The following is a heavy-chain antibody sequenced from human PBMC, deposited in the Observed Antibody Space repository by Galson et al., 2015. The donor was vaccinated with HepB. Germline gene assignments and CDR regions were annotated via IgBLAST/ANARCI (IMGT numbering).Heavy chain of an antibody. V-gene: IGHV1-8*01. D-gene: IGHD5-18*01. Sequence: SVKVSCKASGYTFTSYDINWVRQATGQGLEWMGWMNPNSGNTGYAQKFQGRVTMTRNTSISTAYMELSSLRSEDTAVYYCARPLIQLWPNWAYYYYYGMDVWGQGTTVTVSS. CDR1: GYTFTSYD. CDR3: ARPLIQLWPNWAYYYYYGMDV. CDR2: MNPNSGNT. J-gene: IGHJ6*02.